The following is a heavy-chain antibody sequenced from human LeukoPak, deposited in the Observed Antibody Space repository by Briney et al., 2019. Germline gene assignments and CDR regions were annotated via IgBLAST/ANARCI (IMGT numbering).Heavy chain of an antibody. Sequence: GGSLRLSCAGSGFIFSNYEMNWVRQAPGQGLEWVSYISSGGTTIYYADSVKGRFTISRDSAKKSLYLQMNSLRAEDTAVYYCARDRGGWYRFDSWGQGTLVTVSS. CDR2: ISSGGTTI. CDR3: ARDRGGWYRFDS. V-gene: IGHV3-48*03. J-gene: IGHJ4*02. CDR1: GFIFSNYE. D-gene: IGHD6-19*01.